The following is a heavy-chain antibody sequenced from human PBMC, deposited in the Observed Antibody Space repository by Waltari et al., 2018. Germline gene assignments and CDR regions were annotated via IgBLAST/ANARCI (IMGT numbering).Heavy chain of an antibody. D-gene: IGHD2-2*03. V-gene: IGHV1-69*04. CDR3: AREPAPQNGYGGYCSSTSCEGEFDY. CDR1: GGTFSSYA. Sequence: QVQLVQSGAEVKKPGSSVKVSCKASGGTFSSYAISWVRQAPGQGLEWMGGIIPILGIANYAQKFQGRVTITADESTSTAYMELSSLRSEDTAVYYCAREPAPQNGYGGYCSSTSCEGEFDYWGQGTLVTVSS. J-gene: IGHJ4*02. CDR2: IIPILGIA.